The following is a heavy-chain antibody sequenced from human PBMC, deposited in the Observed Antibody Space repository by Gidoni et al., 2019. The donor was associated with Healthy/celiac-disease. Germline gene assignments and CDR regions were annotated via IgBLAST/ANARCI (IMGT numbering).Heavy chain of an antibody. CDR1: GGSCSGYY. V-gene: IGHV4-34*01. Sequence: QVQLQQWGAGLLKPSETLSITCAVYGGSCSGYYWCWIRQPPGKGLQWIGEINHSGRTNYNPSLKSRVTISVDTSKNQCSLKLSSVTAADTAVYYCARIGYCSSTSCYISWGEYVMDVWGQGTTVTVSS. J-gene: IGHJ6*02. CDR2: INHSGRT. CDR3: ARIGYCSSTSCYISWGEYVMDV. D-gene: IGHD2-2*02.